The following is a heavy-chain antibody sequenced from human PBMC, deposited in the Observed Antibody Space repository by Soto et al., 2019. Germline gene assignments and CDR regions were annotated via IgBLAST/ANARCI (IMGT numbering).Heavy chain of an antibody. J-gene: IGHJ4*02. D-gene: IGHD6-19*01. CDR1: GFTFSNYW. V-gene: IGHV3-74*01. Sequence: SLRFSCAASGFTFSNYWMHWVRQVPGKGLVWVSRINSDGTSTSYADSVKGRFTISRDNVKNTLYLQMNSLRAEDTAVYYCARDPAPSGWYDYWGQGTLVTVSS. CDR2: INSDGTST. CDR3: ARDPAPSGWYDY.